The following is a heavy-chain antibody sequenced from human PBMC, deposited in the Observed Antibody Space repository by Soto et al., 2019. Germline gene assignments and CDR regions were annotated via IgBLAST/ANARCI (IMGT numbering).Heavy chain of an antibody. J-gene: IGHJ4*02. CDR2: INPNICVT. CDR1: GYTFFTYY. Sequence: XSVKASCKGSGYTFFTYYIHWVRQAPGQGLEWMGWINPNICVTKSAQNFQGRLSMTRDTSITTAYMDLSSLTCDDRAVYYCARGFNFDNWPQGTLVKVSS. CDR3: ARGFNFDN. V-gene: IGHV1-2*02.